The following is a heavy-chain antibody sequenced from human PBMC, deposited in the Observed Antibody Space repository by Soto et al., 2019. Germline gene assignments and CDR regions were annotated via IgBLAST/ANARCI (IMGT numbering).Heavy chain of an antibody. CDR1: GFTFSSYS. D-gene: IGHD3-3*01. Sequence: EVQLVESGGGLVKPGGSLRLSCAASGFTFSSYSMNWVRQAPGKGLEWVSSIRSSSSYIYYADSVKGRFTISRDNAKNSLYLQMNSLRAEDTAVYYCARDGKFWSGPDYWGQGTLVTVSS. J-gene: IGHJ4*02. CDR2: IRSSSSYI. V-gene: IGHV3-21*01. CDR3: ARDGKFWSGPDY.